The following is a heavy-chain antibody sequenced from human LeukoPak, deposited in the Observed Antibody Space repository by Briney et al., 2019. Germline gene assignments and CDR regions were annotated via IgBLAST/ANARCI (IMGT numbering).Heavy chain of an antibody. CDR1: GYRFISYW. J-gene: IGHJ4*02. D-gene: IGHD5-18*01. Sequence: RGESLKISCKGSGYRFISYWIGWVRQMPGKGLEWMGMIYPDDSDTRYSPSFQGQVNISADRSLSTAYLQWSSLKASDTAMYYCARLLHLHDTAYGYWGQGTQVIVSS. CDR2: IYPDDSDT. CDR3: ARLLHLHDTAYGY. V-gene: IGHV5-51*01.